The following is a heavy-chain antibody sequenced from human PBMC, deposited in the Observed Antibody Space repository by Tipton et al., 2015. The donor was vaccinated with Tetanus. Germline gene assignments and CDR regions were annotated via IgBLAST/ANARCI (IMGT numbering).Heavy chain of an antibody. D-gene: IGHD2-15*01. V-gene: IGHV3-21*01. CDR2: ISSSSSHI. CDR3: AREADCSGGSCFSGVFDN. J-gene: IGHJ4*02. Sequence: SLRLSCAASGFTFSSYSMNWVRQAPGKGLEWVSSISSSSSHIYYADSVKGRFTLSRDNSKNTLYLEMNSLRAGDTALYYCAREADCSGGSCFSGVFDNWGQGTQVTVSS. CDR1: GFTFSSYS.